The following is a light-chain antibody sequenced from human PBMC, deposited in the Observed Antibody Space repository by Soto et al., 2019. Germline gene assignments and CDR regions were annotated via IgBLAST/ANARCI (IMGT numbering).Light chain of an antibody. CDR2: FGS. V-gene: IGKV2-28*01. J-gene: IGKJ5*01. CDR1: QILLYNNTYNY. Sequence: DIGMTQSRLSLPLKPGEPASISCRYSQILLYNNTYNYLDWYVQKPGQSPQLLIYFGSNRAPGVPDRFSGSGSGTDFTLKINRVEAEDVGTYYCMQALQSLTFGQGTRLEIK. CDR3: MQALQSLT.